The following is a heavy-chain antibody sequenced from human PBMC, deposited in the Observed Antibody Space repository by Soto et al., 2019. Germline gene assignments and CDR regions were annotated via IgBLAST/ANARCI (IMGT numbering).Heavy chain of an antibody. Sequence: GESLKISCKTSGYSFTGYWIAWVRQMPGKGLEWMGIIYPGDSDTRYSPSFQGQVSISADKSINTAYLQMNSLKTEDTAVYYCTTGYCSSTTCYALLSYYYYGMDVWGQGTTVTVSS. CDR3: TTGYCSSTTCYALLSYYYYGMDV. D-gene: IGHD2-2*01. CDR2: IYPGDSDT. CDR1: GYSFTGYW. J-gene: IGHJ6*02. V-gene: IGHV5-51*01.